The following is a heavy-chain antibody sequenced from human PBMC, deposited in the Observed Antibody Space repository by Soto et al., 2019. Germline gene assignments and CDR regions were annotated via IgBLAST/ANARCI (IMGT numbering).Heavy chain of an antibody. CDR1: GYSFTSYW. Sequence: GESLKISCKGSGYSFTSYWISWVRQMPGKGLEWMGRIDPSDSYTNYSPSFQGHVTISADKSISTAYLQWSSLKASDTAMYYCARDPMVRGVIDWFDPWGQGTLVTVSS. J-gene: IGHJ5*02. CDR2: IDPSDSYT. CDR3: ARDPMVRGVIDWFDP. V-gene: IGHV5-10-1*01. D-gene: IGHD3-10*01.